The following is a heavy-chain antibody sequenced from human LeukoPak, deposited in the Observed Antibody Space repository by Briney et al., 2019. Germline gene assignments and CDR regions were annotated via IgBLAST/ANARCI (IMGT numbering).Heavy chain of an antibody. CDR3: AKDRGPLYYYAVDA. V-gene: IGHV3-30*18. Sequence: GGSLRLSCAASGFMFTNFAFHWVRQAPGKGPEWVATVSYDGKYEFYSDSAKGRFSISRNDSDNTVHLQMHSLRPEDSAVFYCAKDRGPLYYYAVDAWGQGTKVTVSS. D-gene: IGHD1-14*01. J-gene: IGHJ6*02. CDR2: VSYDGKYE. CDR1: GFMFTNFA.